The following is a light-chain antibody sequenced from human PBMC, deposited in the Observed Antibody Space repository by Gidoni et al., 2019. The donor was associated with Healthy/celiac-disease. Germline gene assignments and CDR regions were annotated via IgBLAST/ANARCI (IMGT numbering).Light chain of an antibody. V-gene: IGLV1-44*01. CDR3: AAWDDSLNGPV. CDR2: SNN. J-gene: IGLJ3*02. Sequence: QSVLTQPPSASGTPGPRVTISCSGSSSNIGSNTVNWYQQLPVTAPKLLIYSNNQRPSGVPDRFSGSKSGTSASLAISGLQSEDEADYYCAAWDDSLNGPVFGGGTKLTVL. CDR1: SSNIGSNT.